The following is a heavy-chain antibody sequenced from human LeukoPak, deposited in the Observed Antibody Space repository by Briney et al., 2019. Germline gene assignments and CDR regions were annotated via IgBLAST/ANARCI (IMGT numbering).Heavy chain of an antibody. CDR2: INPSGGST. D-gene: IGHD2-2*03. CDR1: GYTFTSHY. V-gene: IGHV1-46*01. CDR3: ARDLDIVVVPAARGFDY. Sequence: GASVKVSCKASGYTFTSHYMHWVRQAPGQGLEWMGIINPSGGSTSYAQKFQGRVTMTRDTSTSTVYMELSSLRSEDTAVYYCARDLDIVVVPAARGFDYWGQGILVTVSS. J-gene: IGHJ4*02.